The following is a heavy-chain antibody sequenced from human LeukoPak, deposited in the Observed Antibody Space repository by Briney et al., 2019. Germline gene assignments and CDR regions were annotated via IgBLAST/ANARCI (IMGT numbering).Heavy chain of an antibody. CDR1: GFTVSSNY. V-gene: IGHV3-66*01. Sequence: GESLRLSCAASGFTVSSNYMSWVRQAPGKGLEWVSVIYSGGSTYYADSVKGRFTISRDNSKNTLYLQMNSLRAEDTAVYYCARDGSSSWYGAAIYYYYYGMDVWGQGTTVTVSS. CDR2: IYSGGST. J-gene: IGHJ6*02. D-gene: IGHD6-13*01. CDR3: ARDGSSSWYGAAIYYYYYGMDV.